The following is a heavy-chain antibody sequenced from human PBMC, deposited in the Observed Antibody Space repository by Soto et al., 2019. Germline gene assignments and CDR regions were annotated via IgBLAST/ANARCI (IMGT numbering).Heavy chain of an antibody. V-gene: IGHV4-31*03. CDR3: ARGGRRSPGMDV. J-gene: IGHJ6*02. CDR2: IYYSGST. CDR1: GGSISSGGYY. Sequence: QVQLQESGPGLVKPSQTLSLTCTVSGGSISSGGYYWSWIRQHPGKGLEWIGYIYYSGSTYYNPSRNSRATIPGATSKNPFSPKLSSVTAADTGVHYCARGGRRSPGMDVWGQGTTVTVSS.